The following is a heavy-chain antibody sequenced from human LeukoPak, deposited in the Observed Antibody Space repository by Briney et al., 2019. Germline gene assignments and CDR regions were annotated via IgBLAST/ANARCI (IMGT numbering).Heavy chain of an antibody. D-gene: IGHD6-13*01. CDR3: AKEDDTAAERAPFDY. V-gene: IGHV3-23*01. J-gene: IGHJ4*02. CDR1: GFTFSRYA. Sequence: GGSLRLSCAASGFTFSRYAVTWVRQAPGKGLEWVSGISGSGRTTYYADSVKGRFNIARDNSNNTLYLQMNSLRADDTAVYYCAKEDDTAAERAPFDYWGQGALVTVSS. CDR2: ISGSGRTT.